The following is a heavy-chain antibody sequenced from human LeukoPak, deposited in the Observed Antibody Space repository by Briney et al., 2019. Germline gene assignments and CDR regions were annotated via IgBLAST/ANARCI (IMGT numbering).Heavy chain of an antibody. D-gene: IGHD3-10*01. J-gene: IGHJ1*01. CDR1: GQTFTFYF. CDR2: INPKGGTT. CDR3: TRAPNFDSGSYRHFQQ. Sequence: AASAKVSCKAAGQTFTFYFMHWVRQAPGQGFEWMGVINPKGGTTTYAQKFQGRVSMTTDTSTNTVYMELHSLRSDDTAVYYCTRAPNFDSGSYRHFQQWGQGTLVIVS. V-gene: IGHV1-46*01.